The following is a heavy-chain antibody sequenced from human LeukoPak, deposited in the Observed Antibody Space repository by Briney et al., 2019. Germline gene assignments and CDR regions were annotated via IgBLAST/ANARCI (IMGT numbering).Heavy chain of an antibody. Sequence: GGSLRLSCAASGFTFNTYAMHWVRQAPGKGLEWVSTISGGHSTTYYADSVKGRFTISRDNSKNTLYLQMNSLRADDTAVYYCAKSGYNRFDYWGQGTLVTVSS. CDR1: GFTFNTYA. CDR2: ISGGHSTT. D-gene: IGHD5-24*01. CDR3: AKSGYNRFDY. J-gene: IGHJ4*02. V-gene: IGHV3-23*01.